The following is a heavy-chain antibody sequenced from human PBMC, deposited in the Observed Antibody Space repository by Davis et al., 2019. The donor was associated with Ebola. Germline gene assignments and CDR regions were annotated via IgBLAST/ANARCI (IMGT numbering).Heavy chain of an antibody. CDR3: ARDRAMVRGVITRRDIDY. D-gene: IGHD3-10*01. CDR1: GYTFTGYY. Sequence: ASVKVSCKASGYTFTGYYMHWVRQAPGQGLEWMGWINPNSGDTNYAQKLQGRVTMTTDTSTSTAYMELRSLRSDDTAVYYCARDRAMVRGVITRRDIDYWGQGTLVTVSS. J-gene: IGHJ4*02. V-gene: IGHV1-2*02. CDR2: INPNSGDT.